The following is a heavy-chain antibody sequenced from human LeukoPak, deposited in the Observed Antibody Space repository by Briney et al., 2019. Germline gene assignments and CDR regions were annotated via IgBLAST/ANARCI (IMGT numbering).Heavy chain of an antibody. CDR3: ARGLRGRMGSRGSLYYYMGV. J-gene: IGHJ6*03. Sequence: ASVKVSCKASGYTFTSYDINWVRQATGQGLEWMGWMNPNSGNTGYAQKFQGRVTITRNTSISTAYMELSSLRSEDTAVYYCARGLRGRMGSRGSLYYYMGVWGKGTTVTVSS. CDR2: MNPNSGNT. CDR1: GYTFTSYD. D-gene: IGHD2-15*01. V-gene: IGHV1-8*03.